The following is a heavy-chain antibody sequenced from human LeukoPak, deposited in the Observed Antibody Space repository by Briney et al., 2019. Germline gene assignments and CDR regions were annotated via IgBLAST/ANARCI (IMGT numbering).Heavy chain of an antibody. CDR3: ARGKKNSYGFNWFDP. CDR2: IIPIFGTA. Sequence: SVKVSCKASGGTFSSYAISWVRQAPGQGLEWMGRIIPIFGTANYAQKFQGRVTITTDESTSTAYMELSRLRSEDTAVYYCARGKKNSYGFNWFDPWGQGTLVTVSS. J-gene: IGHJ5*02. V-gene: IGHV1-69*05. D-gene: IGHD5-18*01. CDR1: GGTFSSYA.